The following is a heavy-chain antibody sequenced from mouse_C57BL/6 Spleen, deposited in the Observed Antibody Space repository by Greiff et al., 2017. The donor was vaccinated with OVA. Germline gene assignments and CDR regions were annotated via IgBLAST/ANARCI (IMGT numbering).Heavy chain of an antibody. CDR2: ILPGSGST. D-gene: IGHD6-2*01. CDR3: ARRGSPYAMDY. CDR1: GYTFTGYW. Sequence: VQLQQSGAELMKPGASVKLSCKATGYTFTGYWIEWVKQRPGHGLEWIGEILPGSGSTNYNEKFKGKATFTADTSSNTAYMQLSSLTTEDSAIYYCARRGSPYAMDYWGQGTSVTVSS. V-gene: IGHV1-9*01. J-gene: IGHJ4*01.